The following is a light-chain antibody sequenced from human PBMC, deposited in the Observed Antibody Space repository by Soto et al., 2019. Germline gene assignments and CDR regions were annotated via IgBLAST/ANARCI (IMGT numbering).Light chain of an antibody. Sequence: DIQITQSPSTLSASVGDRVTITCRASQSISSWLAWYQQKPGKAPKLLIYDASSLESGVPSRFSGSGSGTEFTLTISSLQPDDFATYYCQQYQTYATFGQGTRLEIK. V-gene: IGKV1-5*01. CDR3: QQYQTYAT. J-gene: IGKJ5*01. CDR2: DAS. CDR1: QSISSW.